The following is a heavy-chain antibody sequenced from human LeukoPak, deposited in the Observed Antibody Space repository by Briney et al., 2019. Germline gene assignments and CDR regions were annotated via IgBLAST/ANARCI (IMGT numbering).Heavy chain of an antibody. Sequence: GGSLRLSCAVSGFTFNNYAMSWVRQAPGKGLEGVSSISGNSGSTYFADTVKGRFTISRDNSKNTLYLQMNSLRADDTAVYYCAKANIVVVAAGWFFDLWGRGTLVTVSS. CDR1: GFTFNNYA. CDR2: ISGNSGST. J-gene: IGHJ2*01. CDR3: AKANIVVVAAGWFFDL. D-gene: IGHD2-21*01. V-gene: IGHV3-23*01.